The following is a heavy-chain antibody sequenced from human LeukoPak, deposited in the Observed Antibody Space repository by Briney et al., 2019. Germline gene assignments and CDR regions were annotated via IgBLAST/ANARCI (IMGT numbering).Heavy chain of an antibody. J-gene: IGHJ4*02. V-gene: IGHV1-2*02. CDR2: INPNSGGT. D-gene: IGHD3-9*01. CDR3: ASVPGLRYFDWLHYFDY. CDR1: GYTFTSYG. Sequence: ASVKVSCKASGYTFTSYGISWVRQAPGQGLEWMGWINPNSGGTNYAQKFQGRVTMTRDTSISTAYMELSRLRSDDTAVYYCASVPGLRYFDWLHYFDYWGQGTLVTVSS.